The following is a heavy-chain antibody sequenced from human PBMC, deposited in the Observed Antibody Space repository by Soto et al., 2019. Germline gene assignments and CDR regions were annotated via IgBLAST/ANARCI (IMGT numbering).Heavy chain of an antibody. CDR2: IKQDGSEK. CDR3: ARHRGHTAMVIDY. J-gene: IGHJ4*02. CDR1: GFTFSSYW. D-gene: IGHD5-18*01. V-gene: IGHV3-7*05. Sequence: EVQLVESGGGLVQPGGSLRLSCAASGFTFSSYWMSWVGRAPGKGLEWVANIKQDGSEKYYVDSVKGRFTISRDNAKNSLYLQMNSLRAEDTAVYYCARHRGHTAMVIDYWGQGTLVTVSS.